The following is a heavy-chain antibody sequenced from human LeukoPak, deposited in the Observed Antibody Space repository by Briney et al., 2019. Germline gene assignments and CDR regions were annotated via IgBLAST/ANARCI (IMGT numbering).Heavy chain of an antibody. CDR3: ARHPYLAYCGGDCYSIKH. Sequence: SETLSLTCTVSGGSISSYYWTWIRQPPGKGLEWIGYIYYSGSTNYSPSLKSRVTISVDMSKNQFSLKLSSVTAADTAVYYCARHPYLAYCGGDCYSIKHWGQGTLVTVSS. V-gene: IGHV4-59*08. D-gene: IGHD2-21*01. CDR1: GGSISSYY. CDR2: IYYSGST. J-gene: IGHJ1*01.